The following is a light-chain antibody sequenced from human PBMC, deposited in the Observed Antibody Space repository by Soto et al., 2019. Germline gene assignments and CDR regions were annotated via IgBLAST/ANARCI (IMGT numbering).Light chain of an antibody. J-gene: IGKJ2*03. CDR2: DAS. CDR3: QQTYSTFNS. V-gene: IGKV1-5*01. CDR1: HNIERW. Sequence: IQMTQSPSTLSASVGDRVTITCRASHNIERWMAWYQQKPGKAPSLLIFDASTLHSGVPSRFSGSGSGTDFTLTISSLQPEDFATYYCQQTYSTFNSFGQGTKLEIK.